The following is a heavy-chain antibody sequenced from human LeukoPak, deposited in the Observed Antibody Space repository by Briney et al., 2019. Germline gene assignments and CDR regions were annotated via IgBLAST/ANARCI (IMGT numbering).Heavy chain of an antibody. CDR1: GYTFTSYG. J-gene: IGHJ4*02. CDR3: ARDIYGSGADY. Sequence: ASVKVSCKASGYTFTSYGISWVRQAPGQGLEWMGWISAYNGNTNYAQKLQGRVTMTTDTSTSTAYTELRSLRSDDTAVYYCARDIYGSGADYWGQGTLVTVSS. D-gene: IGHD3-10*01. V-gene: IGHV1-18*01. CDR2: ISAYNGNT.